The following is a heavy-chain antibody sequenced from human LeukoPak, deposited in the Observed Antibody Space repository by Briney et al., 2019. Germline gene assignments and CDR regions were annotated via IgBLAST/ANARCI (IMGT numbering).Heavy chain of an antibody. J-gene: IGHJ4*02. CDR1: GFTFSSYE. D-gene: IGHD5-24*01. CDR3: ARDLGYGYNYGFDY. Sequence: TGGSLRLSCAASGFTFSSYEMNWVRQAPGKGLEWVSYISSSGSTIYYADSVKGRFTISRDNAKNSLYLQMNSLRAEDTAVYYCARDLGYGYNYGFDYWGQGTLGTVSS. CDR2: ISSSGSTI. V-gene: IGHV3-48*03.